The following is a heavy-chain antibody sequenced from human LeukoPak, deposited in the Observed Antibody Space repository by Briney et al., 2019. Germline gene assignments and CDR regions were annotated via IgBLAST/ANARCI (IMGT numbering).Heavy chain of an antibody. CDR1: GDSISSGDYY. D-gene: IGHD3-10*01. Sequence: SETLSLTCTVSGDSISSGDYYWSWIRQPAGKGLEWIGRISSSGSTNYNPSLKSRVTMSVDTSKNQFSLKLSSVTAADTAVYYCARDNNYYGSGSYHDYWGQGTLVTVSS. CDR3: ARDNNYYGSGSYHDY. V-gene: IGHV4-61*02. CDR2: ISSSGST. J-gene: IGHJ4*02.